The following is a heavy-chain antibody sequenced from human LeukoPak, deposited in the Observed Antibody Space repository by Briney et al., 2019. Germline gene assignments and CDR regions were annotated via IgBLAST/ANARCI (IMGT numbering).Heavy chain of an antibody. D-gene: IGHD3-9*01. Sequence: PGGSLRLSCAASGFTFSSYGMHWVRQAPGKGLEWVAVIWYDGSNKYYADSVKGRFTISRDNSKNTLYLQMNSLRAEDTAVYYCARTLRYFDWLLPFDYWGQGTLVTVSS. J-gene: IGHJ4*02. CDR1: GFTFSSYG. CDR2: IWYDGSNK. V-gene: IGHV3-33*01. CDR3: ARTLRYFDWLLPFDY.